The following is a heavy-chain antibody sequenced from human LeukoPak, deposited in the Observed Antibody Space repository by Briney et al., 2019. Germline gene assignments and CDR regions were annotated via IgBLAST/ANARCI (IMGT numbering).Heavy chain of an antibody. J-gene: IGHJ4*02. D-gene: IGHD3-3*01. Sequence: PSETLSLTCTVSGGSISSYYWSWIRQPPGKGLEWIGYIYYSGSTNYNPSLKSRVTISVDTSKNQFSLKLSSVTAADTAVYYCARGGYYDFWSGYYPPYCFDYWGQGTLVTVSS. V-gene: IGHV4-59*01. CDR3: ARGGYYDFWSGYYPPYCFDY. CDR1: GGSISSYY. CDR2: IYYSGST.